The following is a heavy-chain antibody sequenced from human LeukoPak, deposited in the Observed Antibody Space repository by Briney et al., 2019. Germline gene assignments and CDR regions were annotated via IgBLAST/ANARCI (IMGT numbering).Heavy chain of an antibody. CDR2: IYYSGST. CDR1: GGSISSYY. D-gene: IGHD3-3*01. CDR3: ARGYDFWSGYEAFDI. Sequence: PSETLSLTCTVSGGSISSYYWSWIRQPPGKGLEWIGYIYYSGSTNYNPSLESRVTISVDTSKNQFPLKLSSVTAADTAVYYCARGYDFWSGYEAFDIWGQGTMVTVSS. V-gene: IGHV4-59*01. J-gene: IGHJ3*02.